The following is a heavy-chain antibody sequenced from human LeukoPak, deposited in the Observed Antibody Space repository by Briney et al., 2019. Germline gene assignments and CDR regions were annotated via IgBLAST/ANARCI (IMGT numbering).Heavy chain of an antibody. V-gene: IGHV3-7*01. D-gene: IGHD5-18*01. CDR1: GFTFDDYT. CDR2: IKEDGSEK. CDR3: ARDAGYGYDRFDY. J-gene: IGHJ4*02. Sequence: GGSLRLSCAASGFTFDDYTMHWVRQAPGKGLEWVAHIKEDGSEKNYVDSVKGRSTTSRDNAKNSLYLQMNSLRAEDAAVYYCARDAGYGYDRFDYWGQGTQVTVSS.